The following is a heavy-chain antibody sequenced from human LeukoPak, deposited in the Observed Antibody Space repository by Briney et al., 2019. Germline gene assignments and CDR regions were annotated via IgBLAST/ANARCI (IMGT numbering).Heavy chain of an antibody. CDR3: VRGALYDFWSGYYIDH. D-gene: IGHD3-3*01. J-gene: IGHJ4*02. V-gene: IGHV4-30-4*08. CDR1: GGPFSRCDYH. CDR2: IYFREWT. Sequence: WQTLTLTCTVSGGPFSRCDYHWSWIRQPPGKGLVWFGYIYFREWTYYNRSLKGRVTLSVHTSKQQFSLKLSSVTAGETAVYFFVRGALYDFWSGYYIDHWGQGTLVSVSS.